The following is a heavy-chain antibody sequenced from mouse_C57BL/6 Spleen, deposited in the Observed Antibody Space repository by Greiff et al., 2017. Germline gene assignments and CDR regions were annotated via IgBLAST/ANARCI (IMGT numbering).Heavy chain of an antibody. D-gene: IGHD1-1*01. CDR2: IDPEDGET. CDR3: ALVDTGFDY. V-gene: IGHV14-2*01. CDR1: GFNIKDYY. J-gene: IGHJ2*01. Sequence: EVKLVESGAELVKPGASVKLSCTASGFNIKDYYMHWVKQRTEQGLEWIGRIDPEDGETKYAPKFQGKATITADTPSNTAYLQLSSLTSEDTAVYSCALVDTGFDYWGQGTTLTVAS.